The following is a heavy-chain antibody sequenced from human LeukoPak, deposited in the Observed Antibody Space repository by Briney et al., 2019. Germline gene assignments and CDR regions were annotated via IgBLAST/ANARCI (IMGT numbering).Heavy chain of an antibody. CDR1: GYTFTDYY. CDR3: ARATYTNYDQRGVGDS. V-gene: IGHV1-2*02. Sequence: ASVKVSCKASGYTFTDYYMHWVRQAPGQGLEWMGWINPNGGGTNYAQRFQGRVTMTRDTSISTAYMEMSRLISDDTAVYYCARATYTNYDQRGVGDSWGRGTLVTVSS. D-gene: IGHD3-10*01. J-gene: IGHJ5*01. CDR2: INPNGGGT.